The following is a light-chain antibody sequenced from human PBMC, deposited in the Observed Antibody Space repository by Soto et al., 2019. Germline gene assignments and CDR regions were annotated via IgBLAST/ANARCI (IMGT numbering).Light chain of an antibody. V-gene: IGKV3-15*01. CDR2: GAS. CDR1: HSVGSN. J-gene: IGKJ4*01. CDR3: QQYKQWPVA. Sequence: VMTQSPTTLSVSPGERATLSCMASHSVGSNLAWYQQNPGQAPRFLIYGASTRATGVPARFSGSGSATQFTLTISSLQSEDFGFYYCQQYKQWPVAFGGGTKVDIK.